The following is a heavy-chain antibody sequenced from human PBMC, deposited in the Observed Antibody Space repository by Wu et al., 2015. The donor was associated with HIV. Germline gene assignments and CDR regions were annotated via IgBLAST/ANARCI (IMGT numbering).Heavy chain of an antibody. D-gene: IGHD2-2*02. CDR2: IIPIFGTA. Sequence: QVQLVQSGAEVKKPGSSVKVSCKASGGTFSSYAISWVRQAPGQGLEWMGGIIPIFGTANYAQKFQGRVTITADESTSTAYMELSSLRSEDTAVYYCARVTGYCSSTSCYTPHYYYYYMDVWGKGTTVTVSS. J-gene: IGHJ6*03. CDR3: ARVTGYCSSTSCYTPHYYYYYMDV. CDR1: GGTFSSYA. V-gene: IGHV1-69*12.